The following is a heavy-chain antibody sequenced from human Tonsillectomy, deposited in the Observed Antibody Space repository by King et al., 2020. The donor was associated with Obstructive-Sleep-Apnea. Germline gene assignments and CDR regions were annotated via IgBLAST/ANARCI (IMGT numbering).Heavy chain of an antibody. J-gene: IGHJ5*02. CDR1: GGSFSDYY. CDR3: ARGSGAAAVNWFDP. V-gene: IGHV4-34*01. D-gene: IGHD6-13*01. CDR2: INHSGST. Sequence: VQLQQWGAGLLKPSETLSLTCAVFGGSFSDYYWSWIRQPPGKGLEWVGEINHSGSTNYNPSLKSLVTISVDTSNNQFSLKLDSVTAADTAVYYCARGSGAAAVNWFDPWGQGTLVTVSS.